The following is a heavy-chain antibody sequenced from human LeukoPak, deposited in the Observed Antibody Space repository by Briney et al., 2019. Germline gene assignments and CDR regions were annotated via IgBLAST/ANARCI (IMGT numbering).Heavy chain of an antibody. CDR1: GYTFTSYG. CDR2: ISRDNANT. Sequence: GASVNVSCKASGYTFTSYGISWVRQGPGQGLEWMWWISRDNANTNYGQKLQGRVTMTTDTSTSTAYMELRSLRSDDTAVYYCARGDDYGDYLSAFDIWGQETMVTVSS. J-gene: IGHJ3*02. D-gene: IGHD4-17*01. V-gene: IGHV1-18*04. CDR3: ARGDDYGDYLSAFDI.